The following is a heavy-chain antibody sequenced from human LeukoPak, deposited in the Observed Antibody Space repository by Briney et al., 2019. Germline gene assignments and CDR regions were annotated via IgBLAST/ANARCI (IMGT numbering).Heavy chain of an antibody. CDR2: ISGSGGST. Sequence: GGSLRLSCAASGFTFSSYAMSWVRQAPGKGLEWVSTISGSGGSTYYADSVKGRFTISRDNSKNMLYLQMNSLRAEDTAVYYCAKHAGYSGTWYYFDYWGQGTLVTVSS. CDR3: AKHAGYSGTWYYFDY. J-gene: IGHJ4*02. V-gene: IGHV3-23*01. D-gene: IGHD6-13*01. CDR1: GFTFSSYA.